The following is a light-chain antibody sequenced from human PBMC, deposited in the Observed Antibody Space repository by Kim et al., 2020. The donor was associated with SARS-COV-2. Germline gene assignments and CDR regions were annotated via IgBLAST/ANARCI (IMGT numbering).Light chain of an antibody. CDR2: DAS. Sequence: ASVGDRVTITCLASQGINTYLAWYQQKPGKVPKLLIYDASTLQSGVPSRFSGSGSGTDFTLTISSLQPEDFATYYCQKYNSPPRTFGQGTKVDIK. CDR1: QGINTY. CDR3: QKYNSPPRT. J-gene: IGKJ1*01. V-gene: IGKV1-27*01.